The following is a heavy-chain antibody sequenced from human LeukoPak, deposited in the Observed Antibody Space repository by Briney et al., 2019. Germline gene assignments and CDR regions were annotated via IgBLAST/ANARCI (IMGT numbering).Heavy chain of an antibody. V-gene: IGHV1-69*04. D-gene: IGHD6-19*01. Sequence: EASVKVSCKASGGTFSSYAISWVRQAPGQGLEWMGRIIPILGIANYAQKLQGRVTMTTDTSTSTAYMELRSLRSDDTAVYYCARFELSGWRTAEYFQHWGQGTLVTVSS. CDR1: GGTFSSYA. CDR2: IIPILGIA. J-gene: IGHJ1*01. CDR3: ARFELSGWRTAEYFQH.